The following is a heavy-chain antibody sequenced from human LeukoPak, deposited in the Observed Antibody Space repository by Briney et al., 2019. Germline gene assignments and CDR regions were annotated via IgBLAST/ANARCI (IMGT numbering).Heavy chain of an antibody. CDR3: ARVTGYMIEDYFDY. CDR1: GGSISSYY. Sequence: SETLSLTCAVSGGSISSYYWSWIRQPPGKGLEWIGYIYYSGSTNYNPSLKSRVTISVDTSKNQFSLRLSSVTAADTAVYYCARVTGYMIEDYFDYWGQGTLVTVSS. D-gene: IGHD3-22*01. V-gene: IGHV4-59*01. J-gene: IGHJ4*02. CDR2: IYYSGST.